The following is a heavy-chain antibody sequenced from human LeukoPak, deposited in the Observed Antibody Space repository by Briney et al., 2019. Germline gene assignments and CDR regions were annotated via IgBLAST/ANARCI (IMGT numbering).Heavy chain of an antibody. J-gene: IGHJ4*02. Sequence: SETLSLTYTVSGGSISSYYWSWIRQPPGKGLEWIGYIYHSVGTNYNTSLKSRVTISVDTSKNQFSLKRRSVTAADTAVYYCARDLGYSYGWFKGFDYWGQGTLVTVSS. D-gene: IGHD5-18*01. CDR2: IYHSVGT. CDR1: GGSISSYY. CDR3: ARDLGYSYGWFKGFDY. V-gene: IGHV4-59*01.